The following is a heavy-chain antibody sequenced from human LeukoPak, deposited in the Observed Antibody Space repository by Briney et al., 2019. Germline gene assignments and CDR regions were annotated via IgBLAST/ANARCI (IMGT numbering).Heavy chain of an antibody. CDR3: AGGGGPWYFDL. V-gene: IGHV4-59*01. J-gene: IGHJ2*01. CDR2: IYYSGST. CDR1: GGSISSYY. Sequence: PSETLSLTCTVSGGSISSYYWSWIRQPPGKGLEWIWYIYYSGSTNYNPSLKSRVTISVDTSKNQFSLKLSSVTAADTAVYYCAGGGGPWYFDLWGRGTLVTVSS.